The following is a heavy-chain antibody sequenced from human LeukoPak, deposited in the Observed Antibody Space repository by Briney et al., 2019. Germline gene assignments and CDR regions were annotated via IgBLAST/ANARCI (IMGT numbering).Heavy chain of an antibody. D-gene: IGHD3-22*01. V-gene: IGHV4-59*01. J-gene: IGHJ5*02. CDR1: GGSISSYY. CDR2: IYYSGST. CDR3: ARLYYYDSSGLAYDP. Sequence: RSSETLSLTCTVSGGSISSYYWSWIRQPPGKGLEWIGYIYYSGSTNYNPSLKSRVTISVDTSENQFSLKLSSVTAADTAVYYCARLYYYDSSGLAYDPWGQGTLVTVSS.